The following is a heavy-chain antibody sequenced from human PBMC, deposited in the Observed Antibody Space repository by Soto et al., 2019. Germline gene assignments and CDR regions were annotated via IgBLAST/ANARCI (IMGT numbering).Heavy chain of an antibody. D-gene: IGHD3-22*01. Sequence: LSLTCAVYGGSFSDYYWTWIRQPPGKGLEWIGEIDHSGSANYNPSLKTRVTTSVDTSKNQFSLKLKSVTAADTAVYYCARISDSRGYFLPYWGRGILVTVSS. CDR2: IDHSGSA. CDR3: ARISDSRGYFLPY. V-gene: IGHV4-34*01. J-gene: IGHJ4*02. CDR1: GGSFSDYY.